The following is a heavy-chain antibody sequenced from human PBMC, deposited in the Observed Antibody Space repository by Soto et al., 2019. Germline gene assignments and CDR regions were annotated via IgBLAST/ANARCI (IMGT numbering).Heavy chain of an antibody. V-gene: IGHV1-69*13. D-gene: IGHD2-15*01. Sequence: ASVKVSCKASGGTFSSYAISWVRQAPGQGLEWMGGIIPIFGTANYAQKFQGRVTITADESTSTAYMELSSLRSEDTAVYYCARGPRRGKRLVDYYDVMAVCAQGTTV. CDR2: IIPIFGTA. CDR3: ARGPRRGKRLVDYYDVMAV. CDR1: GGTFSSYA. J-gene: IGHJ6*02.